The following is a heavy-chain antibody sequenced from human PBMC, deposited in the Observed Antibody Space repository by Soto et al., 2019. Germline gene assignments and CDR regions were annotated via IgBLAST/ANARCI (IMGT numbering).Heavy chain of an antibody. V-gene: IGHV1-69*02. D-gene: IGHD6-19*01. Sequence: QVQLVQSGAEVKKPGSSVKVSCKASGGTFSSYTISWVRQAPGQGLEWMGRIIPILGIANYAQKFQGRVTITADKSTSTAYMERSSLRSEDTAVYYCERSSSSGGYSPPSDYWGQGTLVTVSS. CDR1: GGTFSSYT. CDR2: IIPILGIA. J-gene: IGHJ4*02. CDR3: ERSSSSGGYSPPSDY.